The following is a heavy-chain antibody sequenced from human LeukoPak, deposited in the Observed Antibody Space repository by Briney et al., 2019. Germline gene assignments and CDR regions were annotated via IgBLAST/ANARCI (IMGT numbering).Heavy chain of an antibody. V-gene: IGHV3-15*01. CDR2: IKSRGGGETT. J-gene: IGHJ4*02. CDR3: AWQTKFDVWRMDY. Sequence: GGSLRLSCAASGFGFTAAWMSWVRQAPGKGPEGVGRIKSRGGGETTDYAAPVKGRFTISRDDSKDTLYLQMDGLKTEDTAVYYCAWQTKFDVWRMDYWGLGTLVTVSS. D-gene: IGHD3-16*01. CDR1: GFGFTAAW.